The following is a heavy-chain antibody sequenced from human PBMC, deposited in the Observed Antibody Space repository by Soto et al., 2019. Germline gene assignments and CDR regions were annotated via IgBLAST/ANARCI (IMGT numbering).Heavy chain of an antibody. J-gene: IGHJ4*02. V-gene: IGHV3-23*01. CDR2: ISGSGGST. Sequence: GGSLRLSCAASGFTFSSYAMSWVRQAPGKGLEWVSAISGSGGSTYYADFVKGRFTISRDNSKNTLYLQMNSLRVEDTAVYYCAKYYDFWSGYYLHWGQGTLVTVSS. CDR1: GFTFSSYA. D-gene: IGHD3-3*01. CDR3: AKYYDFWSGYYLH.